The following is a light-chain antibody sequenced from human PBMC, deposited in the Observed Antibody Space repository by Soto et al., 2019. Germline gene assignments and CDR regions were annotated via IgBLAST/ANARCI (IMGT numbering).Light chain of an antibody. J-gene: IGLJ1*01. CDR2: EVS. V-gene: IGLV2-8*01. CDR1: SSDVGGYNY. CDR3: SSYAGSNNGV. Sequence: QSALTQPPSASGSPGQSVTISCTGTSSDVGGYNYVSWYQQHPGKAPKLMIYEVSKRPSGVPDRFSGSKSGNTASLTGSGLQAEDEADYYCSSYAGSNNGVFVTGTKLTVL.